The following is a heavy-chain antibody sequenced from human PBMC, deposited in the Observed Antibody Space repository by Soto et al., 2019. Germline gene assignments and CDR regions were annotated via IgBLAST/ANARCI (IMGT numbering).Heavy chain of an antibody. CDR3: AKGEVTMIRGVVTDYYMDV. D-gene: IGHD3-10*01. J-gene: IGHJ6*03. CDR1: GFTFSNYA. Sequence: EVQLLDSGGGLVQPGGSLRLSCAASGFTFSNYAMSWVRQSPGKGLEWVSAIGGSGGDTYYADSVRGRFTISRDNSKNILYLEINSLRAEDTAVYYCAKGEVTMIRGVVTDYYMDVLGTGTTVIVSS. V-gene: IGHV3-23*01. CDR2: IGGSGGDT.